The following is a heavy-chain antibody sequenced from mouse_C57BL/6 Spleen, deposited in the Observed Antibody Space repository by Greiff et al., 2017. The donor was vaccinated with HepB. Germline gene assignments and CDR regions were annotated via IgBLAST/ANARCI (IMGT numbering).Heavy chain of an antibody. CDR1: GFTFSSYA. J-gene: IGHJ3*01. D-gene: IGHD2-2*01. Sequence: EVQGVESGEGLVKPGGSLKLSCAASGFTFSSYAMSWVRQTPEKRLEWVAYISSGGDYIYYADTVKGRFTISRDNARNTLYLQMSSLKSEDTAMYYCTEGYDGGFAYWGQGTLVTVSA. CDR3: TEGYDGGFAY. CDR2: ISSGGDYI. V-gene: IGHV5-9-1*02.